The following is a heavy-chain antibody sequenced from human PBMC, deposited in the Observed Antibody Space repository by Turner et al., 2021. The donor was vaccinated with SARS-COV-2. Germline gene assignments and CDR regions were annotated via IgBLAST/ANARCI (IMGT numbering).Heavy chain of an antibody. Sequence: QVQLVESGGGVVQPGRSLRLSCAVSGFTFRSYGMHWVRQAPGKGLEWVAVISYDGSYKYYADSVKGRFTISRDNSRNTLYLQMNSLRAEDTAVYYCARFEDQATPGGEYYYGMVVWGQGTTVTVSS. CDR1: GFTFRSYG. V-gene: IGHV3-30*03. D-gene: IGHD3-16*01. CDR2: ISYDGSYK. J-gene: IGHJ6*02. CDR3: ARFEDQATPGGEYYYGMVV.